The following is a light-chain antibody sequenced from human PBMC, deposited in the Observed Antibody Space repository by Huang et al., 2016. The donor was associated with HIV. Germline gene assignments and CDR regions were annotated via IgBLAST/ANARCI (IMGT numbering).Light chain of an antibody. Sequence: ALRMTQSPSSLSASTGDRVTITCRASQGISSYLAWYQQKPGKAPKLLIYAASTLQSGVPSRFSGSRSGTDFTLTISCLQSEDFATYYCQQYYSYPPTFGQGTKVEIK. CDR3: QQYYSYPPT. CDR2: AAS. J-gene: IGKJ1*01. V-gene: IGKV1-8*01. CDR1: QGISSY.